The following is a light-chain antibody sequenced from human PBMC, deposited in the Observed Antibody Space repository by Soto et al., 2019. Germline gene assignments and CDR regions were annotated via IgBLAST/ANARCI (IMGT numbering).Light chain of an antibody. CDR3: QQYGSSPGT. CDR2: GAS. J-gene: IGKJ1*01. CDR1: QSVTSNY. V-gene: IGKV3-20*01. Sequence: ILLTQSPGTLSLSPGERATLSCRASQSVTSNYLAWYQQKPGQAPWLLIFGASIRATGLPDRFSGSGSGTDFTLTISRLEPEDFAVYYCQQYGSSPGTFGQGTKVDIK.